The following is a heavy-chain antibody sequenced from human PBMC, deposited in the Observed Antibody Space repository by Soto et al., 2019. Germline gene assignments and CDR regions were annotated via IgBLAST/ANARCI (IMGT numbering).Heavy chain of an antibody. J-gene: IGHJ5*02. V-gene: IGHV3-23*01. CDR1: GFTFSSYA. CDR3: AKSPPVWEQLVRGTAGDNWFDP. CDR2: ISGSGGST. Sequence: GGSLRLSCAASGFTFSSYAMSWVRQAPGKGLEWVSAISGSGGSTYYADSVKGRFTISRDNSKNTLYLQMNSLRAEDTAVYYCAKSPPVWEQLVRGTAGDNWFDPWGQGTLVTVSS. D-gene: IGHD6-6*01.